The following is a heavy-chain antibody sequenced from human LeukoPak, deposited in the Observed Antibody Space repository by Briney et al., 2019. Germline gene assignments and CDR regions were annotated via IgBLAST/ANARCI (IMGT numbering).Heavy chain of an antibody. CDR3: ARDGGTGTNAFDI. CDR1: GFTFSSYS. CDR2: ISSSSSSI. Sequence: AESLRLSCAASGFTFSSYSMNWVRQPPGKGLEWVSSISSSSSSIYYADSVKGRFTISRDNAKNSLYLQMNSLRAEDTAVYYCARDGGTGTNAFDIWGQGTMVTVSS. D-gene: IGHD1-7*01. V-gene: IGHV3-21*01. J-gene: IGHJ3*02.